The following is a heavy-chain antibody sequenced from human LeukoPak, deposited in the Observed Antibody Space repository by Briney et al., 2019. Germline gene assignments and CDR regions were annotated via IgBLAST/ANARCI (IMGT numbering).Heavy chain of an antibody. D-gene: IGHD6-13*01. J-gene: IGHJ6*02. CDR3: AKFTVAALRFYYYGMDV. Sequence: PGGSLRLSCAASGFTFSSYAMSWVRQAPGKGLEWVSAISGSGGSTYYADSVKGRFTISRDNSKNTLYLQMSSLRAEDTAVYYCAKFTVAALRFYYYGMDVWGQGTTVTVSS. CDR2: ISGSGGST. V-gene: IGHV3-23*01. CDR1: GFTFSSYA.